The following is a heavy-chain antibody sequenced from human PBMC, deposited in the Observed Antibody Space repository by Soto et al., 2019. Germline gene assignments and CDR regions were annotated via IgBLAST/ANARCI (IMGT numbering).Heavy chain of an antibody. V-gene: IGHV4-59*01. Sequence: QVQLQESGPGLVKPSETLSLTCTVSGGSINSYYWNWIRQSPGEGLEWIGYIHYSGSTNYSPSLKSRVTISVDTAKSQLSLKLNSVTAADTAVYSCARGGSHYPTAFDCWGQGTLVIGSS. D-gene: IGHD5-12*01. CDR3: ARGGSHYPTAFDC. CDR1: GGSINSYY. J-gene: IGHJ4*02. CDR2: IHYSGST.